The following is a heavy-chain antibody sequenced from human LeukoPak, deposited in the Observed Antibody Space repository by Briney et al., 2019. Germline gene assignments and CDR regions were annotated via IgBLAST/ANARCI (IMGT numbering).Heavy chain of an antibody. CDR2: IYYSGST. Sequence: SETLSLTRTVSGASISSYYWSWIRQPPGKGLEWIGYIYYSGSTNYNPSLKSRVTISVDTSKNQFSLKLTSVTAADTAVYYCANYGSGWSPYNWFDPWGQGTLVTVSS. J-gene: IGHJ5*02. V-gene: IGHV4-59*08. D-gene: IGHD6-19*01. CDR1: GASISSYY. CDR3: ANYGSGWSPYNWFDP.